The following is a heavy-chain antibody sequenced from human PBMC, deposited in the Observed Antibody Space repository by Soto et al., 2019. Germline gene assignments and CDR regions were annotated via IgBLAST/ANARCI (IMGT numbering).Heavy chain of an antibody. D-gene: IGHD3-16*01. J-gene: IGHJ3*02. Sequence: GESLKISCKGSGYSFTSYWIGWVRQIPGKGLEWMGIIYPGDSDTRYSPSFQGQVTISADKSISTAYLQWSSLKASDTAMYYCARGYLGGAAAESHAFDIWGQGTMVTVSS. V-gene: IGHV5-51*01. CDR2: IYPGDSDT. CDR1: GYSFTSYW. CDR3: ARGYLGGAAAESHAFDI.